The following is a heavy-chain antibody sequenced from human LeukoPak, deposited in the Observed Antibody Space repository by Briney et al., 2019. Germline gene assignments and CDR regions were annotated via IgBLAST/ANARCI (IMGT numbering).Heavy chain of an antibody. Sequence: SETLSLTCTVSGYSISRNNYWGWIRQPPGKGLEYIGSISHFGSTNYNPSLKSRVTISVDTSKNQFSLKLSSVTAADTAVYYCARVSGAGYDGRGVFDYWGQGTLVTVSS. V-gene: IGHV4-38-2*02. CDR1: GYSISRNNY. J-gene: IGHJ4*02. D-gene: IGHD2-8*02. CDR3: ARVSGAGYDGRGVFDY. CDR2: ISHFGST.